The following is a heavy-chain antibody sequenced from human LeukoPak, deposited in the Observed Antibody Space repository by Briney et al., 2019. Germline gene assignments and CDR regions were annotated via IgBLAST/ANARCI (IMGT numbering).Heavy chain of an antibody. CDR3: ASGALFDY. Sequence: AASVNVSCKASGYTFTSYGISWVRQAPGQGLEWMGLISAYNGNTNYAQKLQGRVTMTTDTSTSTAYMELRSLRSDDTGVYYCASGALFDYWGQGTLVTVSS. J-gene: IGHJ4*02. CDR1: GYTFTSYG. V-gene: IGHV1-18*01. CDR2: ISAYNGNT. D-gene: IGHD1-26*01.